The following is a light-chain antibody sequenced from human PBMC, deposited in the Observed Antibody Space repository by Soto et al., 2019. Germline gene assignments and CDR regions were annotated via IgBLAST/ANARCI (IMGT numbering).Light chain of an antibody. CDR2: AAS. Sequence: DIQMAQSPSSVSASVGHRLTITCRASRDISNSLAWYQQKPGKAPKLLIYAASTLQSGVTSRFGGSGSGTEFTLTISSLQPEDFATYYCQQLNTYPITFGQGTRLEIK. J-gene: IGKJ5*01. V-gene: IGKV1-9*01. CDR1: RDISNS. CDR3: QQLNTYPIT.